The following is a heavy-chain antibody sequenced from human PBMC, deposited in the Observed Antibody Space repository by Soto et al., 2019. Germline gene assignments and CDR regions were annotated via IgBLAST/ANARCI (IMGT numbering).Heavy chain of an antibody. CDR3: AKDGPAFDY. CDR2: ISYDGSNK. CDR1: GFTFSGYG. V-gene: IGHV3-30*18. Sequence: QVQLVESGGGVVQPGRSLRLSCAASGFTFSGYGMHWVRQAPGKGLEWVAVISYDGSNKYYADSVKGRFTISRDNSKNTLYLQMNSLRAEDTAVYYCAKDGPAFDYWGQGTLVTVSS. J-gene: IGHJ4*02. D-gene: IGHD2-15*01.